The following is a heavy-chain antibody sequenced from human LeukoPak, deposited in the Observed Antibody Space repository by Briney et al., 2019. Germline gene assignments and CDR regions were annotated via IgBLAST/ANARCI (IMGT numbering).Heavy chain of an antibody. Sequence: PSETLSLTCTVSGGSISSSSYYWGWIRQPPGKGLEWIGRIYTSGSTNYNPSLKSRVTISVDTSKNQFSLKLSSVTAADTAVYYCARGRWLRAGALDYWGQGTLVTVSS. CDR2: IYTSGST. CDR1: GGSISSSSYY. J-gene: IGHJ4*02. CDR3: ARGRWLRAGALDY. D-gene: IGHD5-12*01. V-gene: IGHV4-61*02.